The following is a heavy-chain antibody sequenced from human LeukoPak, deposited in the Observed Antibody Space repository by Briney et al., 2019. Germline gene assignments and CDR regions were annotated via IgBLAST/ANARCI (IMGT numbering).Heavy chain of an antibody. Sequence: GGSLRLSCAASGFTVSSNYMSWVRQAPGKELEWVSVIYSGGSTYYADSVKGRFTISRDNSKNTLYLQMNSLRAEDTAVYYCARDRVRSSSGWYDFSYYYYMDVWGKGTTVTISS. CDR1: GFTVSSNY. D-gene: IGHD6-19*01. CDR2: IYSGGST. J-gene: IGHJ6*03. V-gene: IGHV3-66*01. CDR3: ARDRVRSSSGWYDFSYYYYMDV.